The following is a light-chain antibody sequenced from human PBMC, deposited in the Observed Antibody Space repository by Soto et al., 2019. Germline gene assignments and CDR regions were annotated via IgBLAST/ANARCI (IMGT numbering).Light chain of an antibody. Sequence: EIVLTQSPGTLSLSPGERATLSCRASQSVSSSYLAWYQQKPGQAPRLLIYGASTRAPGFPARFSGSGSGTDFTLTISSLQSEDFAVYYCQQYNSWPPITFGQGTRLEVK. CDR2: GAS. CDR1: QSVSSSY. CDR3: QQYNSWPPIT. V-gene: IGKV3-20*01. J-gene: IGKJ5*01.